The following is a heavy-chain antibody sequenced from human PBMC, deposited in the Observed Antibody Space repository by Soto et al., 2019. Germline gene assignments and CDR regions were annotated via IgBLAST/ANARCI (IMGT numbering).Heavy chain of an antibody. V-gene: IGHV1-46*01. Sequence: GASVKVSCKASGYTFTSYYMHWVRQAPGQGLEWMGIINANGGSTSYAQKLQGRVTMTTDTSTSTAYMELRSLRSDDTAVYYCARDPYNVLMVNAPNLYGMDVWGQGTTVTVSS. J-gene: IGHJ6*02. CDR1: GYTFTSYY. D-gene: IGHD2-8*01. CDR3: ARDPYNVLMVNAPNLYGMDV. CDR2: INANGGST.